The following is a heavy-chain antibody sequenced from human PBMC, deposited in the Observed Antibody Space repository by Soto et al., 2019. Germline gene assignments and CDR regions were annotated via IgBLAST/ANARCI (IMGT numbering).Heavy chain of an antibody. V-gene: IGHV4-39*01. Sequence: SETLSLTCTVSGGSISSSSYYWGWIRQPPGKGLEWIGSIYYSGSTYYNPSLKSRVTISVDTSKNQFSLKLSSVTAADTAVYYCASLRVLRSGDGVSTTLSYFYEWGQGNLVT. CDR3: ASLRVLRSGDGVSTTLSYFYE. CDR2: IYYSGST. CDR1: GGSISSSSYY. J-gene: IGHJ4*02. D-gene: IGHD3-3*01.